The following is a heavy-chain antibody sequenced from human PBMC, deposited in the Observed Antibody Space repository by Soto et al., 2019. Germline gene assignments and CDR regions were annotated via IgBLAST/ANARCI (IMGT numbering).Heavy chain of an antibody. J-gene: IGHJ5*02. D-gene: IGHD6-13*01. CDR3: ARDPTGGWQQLSWFDP. CDR2: ISAYNGNT. CDR1: GYTFTSYG. Sequence: QVQLVQSGAEVKKPGASVKVSCKASGYTFTSYGISWVRQAPGQGLEWMGWISAYNGNTNYAQKLQGRVTMTTDTSKSTAYMELRSLRSDDTAVYYCARDPTGGWQQLSWFDPWGQGTLVTVSS. V-gene: IGHV1-18*04.